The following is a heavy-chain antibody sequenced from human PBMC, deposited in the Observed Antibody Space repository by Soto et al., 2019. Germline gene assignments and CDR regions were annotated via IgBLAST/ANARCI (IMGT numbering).Heavy chain of an antibody. CDR2: IYPGDSDT. Sequence: GESLKISCKGSGYSFTSYWIGWARQMPGKGLEWMGIIYPGDSDTRYSPSFQGQVTISADKSISTAYLQWSSLKASDTAMYYCARAEYSSWSGVYYGMDVWGQGTTVTVSS. D-gene: IGHD6-6*01. CDR1: GYSFTSYW. V-gene: IGHV5-51*01. CDR3: ARAEYSSWSGVYYGMDV. J-gene: IGHJ6*02.